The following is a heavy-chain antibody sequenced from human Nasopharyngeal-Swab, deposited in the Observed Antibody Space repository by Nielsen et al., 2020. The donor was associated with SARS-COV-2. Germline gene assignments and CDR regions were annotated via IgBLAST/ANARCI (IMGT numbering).Heavy chain of an antibody. J-gene: IGHJ3*02. Sequence: SETLSLTCTVSGGSIHSYYWSWIRQPPGKGLEWIGYIYYSGSTYYNPSLKSRVTISVDTSKNQFSLKLSSVTAADTAVYYCARAFSTDGAFDIWGQGTMVTVSS. CDR2: IYYSGST. CDR3: ARAFSTDGAFDI. CDR1: GGSIHSYY. V-gene: IGHV4-30-4*01. D-gene: IGHD2/OR15-2a*01.